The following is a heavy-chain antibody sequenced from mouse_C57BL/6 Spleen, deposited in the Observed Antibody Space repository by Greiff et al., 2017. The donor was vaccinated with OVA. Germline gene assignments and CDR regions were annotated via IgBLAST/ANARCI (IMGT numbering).Heavy chain of an antibody. CDR3: TKGGSPFAY. CDR2: IDPENGDT. Sequence: EVQLKESGAELVRPGASVKLSCTASGFNIKDDYMHWVKQRPEQGLEWIGWIDPENGDTEYASKFQGKATITADTSSNTAYLQLSSLTSEDTAVYYCTKGGSPFAYWGQGTLVTVSA. CDR1: GFNIKDDY. J-gene: IGHJ3*01. D-gene: IGHD1-1*02. V-gene: IGHV14-4*01.